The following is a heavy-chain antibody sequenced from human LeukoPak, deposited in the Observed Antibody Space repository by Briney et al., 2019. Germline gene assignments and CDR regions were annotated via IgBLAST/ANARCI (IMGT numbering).Heavy chain of an antibody. CDR1: GGSSSGYY. CDR3: ARNLGSGGSYLFDY. D-gene: IGHD6-19*01. J-gene: IGHJ4*02. CDR2: VYNSEYT. V-gene: IGHV4-59*08. Sequence: SETLSLTCTVSGGSSSGYYWSWIRQPPGKGLEWIGYVYNSEYTKYKPSLESRVSISFDTSKNQFSLSLTSVTAADTAVYYCARNLGSGGSYLFDYRGQGTLVTVSS.